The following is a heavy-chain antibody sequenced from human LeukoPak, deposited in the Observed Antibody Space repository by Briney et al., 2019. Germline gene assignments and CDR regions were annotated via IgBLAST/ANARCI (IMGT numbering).Heavy chain of an antibody. CDR3: ARSGNSIAVAGPDY. CDR2: ISSDGSNK. CDR1: GFTFSSYA. Sequence: GSLRLSCAASGFTFSSYAMHWVRQAPGKGLEWVALISSDGSNKYYADSVKGRFTISRDNSKNTLFLQMNSLRAEDTAVYYCARSGNSIAVAGPDYWGQGTLDTVSS. J-gene: IGHJ4*02. V-gene: IGHV3-30-3*01. D-gene: IGHD6-19*01.